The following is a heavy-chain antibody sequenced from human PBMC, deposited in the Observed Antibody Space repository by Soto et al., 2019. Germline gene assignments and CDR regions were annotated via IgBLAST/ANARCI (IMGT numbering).Heavy chain of an antibody. D-gene: IGHD5-18*01. CDR3: ASESRGYSEGDESGWFDP. CDR2: IWYDGSNK. V-gene: IGHV3-33*01. J-gene: IGHJ5*02. CDR1: GFTFSSYG. Sequence: QVQLVESGGGVVQPGRSLRLSCAASGFTFSSYGMHWVRQAPGKGMEWVAVIWYDGSNKYYADSVKGRFTISRDNSKNTLYLQMNSLRAEDTAVYYCASESRGYSEGDESGWFDPWGQGTLVTVSS.